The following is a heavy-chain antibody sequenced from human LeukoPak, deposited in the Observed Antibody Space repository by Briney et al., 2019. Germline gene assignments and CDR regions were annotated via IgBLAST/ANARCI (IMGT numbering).Heavy chain of an antibody. D-gene: IGHD6-19*01. CDR3: AKATTTIAVAGHFDY. J-gene: IGHJ4*02. CDR2: ISWNSGSI. CDR1: GFTFDDYA. V-gene: IGHV3-9*01. Sequence: GGSLRLSCAASGFTFDDYAMHWVRQAPGKGLEWVSGISWNSGSIGYADSVKGRFTISRDNAKNSLYLQMNSLRAEDTALYYCAKATTTIAVAGHFDYWGQGTLVTVSS.